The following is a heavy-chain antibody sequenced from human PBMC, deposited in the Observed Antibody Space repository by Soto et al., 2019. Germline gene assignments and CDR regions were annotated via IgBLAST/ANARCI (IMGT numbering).Heavy chain of an antibody. Sequence: VRLVESGGGLVQPGRPLRLSCIASGFTFDDHVMHWVRRAPGKGLEWVSGIQWSSGSLDYANSVKGRFTISRDNAKKSLYLQMNSLRREDTALYYCALEEQYLANFDYWGQGTLVTVSS. D-gene: IGHD6-13*01. V-gene: IGHV3-9*01. J-gene: IGHJ4*02. CDR1: GFTFDDHV. CDR3: ALEEQYLANFDY. CDR2: IQWSSGSL.